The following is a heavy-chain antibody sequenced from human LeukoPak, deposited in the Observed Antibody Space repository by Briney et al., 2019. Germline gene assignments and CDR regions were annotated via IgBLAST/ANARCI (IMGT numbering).Heavy chain of an antibody. CDR3: ARDPYYYDSSGYYGWPLDV. Sequence: GASVKVSCKASGYTFTGYYMHWVRQAPGQGLEWMGWINPNRGGTNYAQKFQGRVTMTRDTSISTAYMELSRLRSDDTAVYYCARDPYYYDSSGYYGWPLDVWGKGTTVTVSS. CDR1: GYTFTGYY. CDR2: INPNRGGT. D-gene: IGHD3-22*01. V-gene: IGHV1-2*02. J-gene: IGHJ6*04.